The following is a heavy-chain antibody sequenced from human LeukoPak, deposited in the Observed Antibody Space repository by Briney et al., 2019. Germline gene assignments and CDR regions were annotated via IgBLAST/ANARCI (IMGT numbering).Heavy chain of an antibody. Sequence: PSETLSLTCAVYGGSLRSYDWSWIRQPPGKGLEWIGEINHSGSTNYNPSLKSRVTISVDTSKNQFSLKLSSVTAADTAVYYCASLLPPYYYESSGYYRDYWGQGTLVTVSS. CDR3: ASLLPPYYYESSGYYRDY. D-gene: IGHD3-22*01. V-gene: IGHV4-34*01. CDR1: GGSLRSYD. J-gene: IGHJ4*02. CDR2: INHSGST.